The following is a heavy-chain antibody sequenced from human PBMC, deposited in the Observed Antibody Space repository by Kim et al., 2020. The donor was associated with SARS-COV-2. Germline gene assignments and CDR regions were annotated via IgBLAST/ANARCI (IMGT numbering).Heavy chain of an antibody. CDR1: GVSIDSFY. V-gene: IGHV4-59*01. CDR2: IYYSWNT. CDR3: AGAASAVDTIDN. Sequence: SETLSLTCTVSGVSIDSFYWNWIRQPPGKGLEWVGNIYYSWNTNYNPSLESRVTISVDTSKNQFSLRLSSVTAADTAVYFCAGAASAVDTIDNWGQGTLVPVSS. J-gene: IGHJ4*02. D-gene: IGHD2-21*01.